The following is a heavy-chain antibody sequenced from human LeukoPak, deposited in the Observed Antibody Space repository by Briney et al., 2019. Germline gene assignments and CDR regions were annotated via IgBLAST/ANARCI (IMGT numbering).Heavy chain of an antibody. J-gene: IGHJ4*02. CDR2: ISGSGGST. D-gene: IGHD6-19*01. CDR1: GFTFSSYA. V-gene: IGHV3-23*01. Sequence: QTGGSLRLSCAASGFTFSSYAMSWVRQAPGKGLEWVSAISGSGGSTYYADSVKGRFTISRDNSKNTLYLQMNSLRAEDTAVYYCESSGWYGELDFDYWGQGTLVTVSS. CDR3: ESSGWYGELDFDY.